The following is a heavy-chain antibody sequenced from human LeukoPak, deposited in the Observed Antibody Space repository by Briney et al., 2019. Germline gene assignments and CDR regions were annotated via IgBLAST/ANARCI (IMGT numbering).Heavy chain of an antibody. CDR1: VGSVSRGGYY. CDR2: TSYSEGT. Sequence: SETLSLTCTVSVGSVSRGGYYWNWIRQHPGESLEWFGLTSYSEGTYYKPSLMGPITISVDRSQNQFSLKMRDVTGADTAVYFCATADWESFYFDSWGQGVLVAVSS. D-gene: IGHD1-26*01. CDR3: ATADWESFYFDS. J-gene: IGHJ4*02. V-gene: IGHV4-31*01.